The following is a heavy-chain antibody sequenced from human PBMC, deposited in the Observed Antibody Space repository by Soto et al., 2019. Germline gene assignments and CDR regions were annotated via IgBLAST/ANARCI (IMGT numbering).Heavy chain of an antibody. D-gene: IGHD6-25*01. CDR1: GYTFSTYD. CDR3: ARRKERSGPNYFDY. CDR2: MNPNTGNT. Sequence: QEQLVQSGAEVKKPGASVKVSCKTSGYTFSTYDINWVRQAPGQGLEWMGWMNPNTGNTGYAQKFRGRVTLTRNTSISTAYMELMSLKTEDTAVYFCARRKERSGPNYFDYWGQGTLGTVSS. J-gene: IGHJ4*02. V-gene: IGHV1-8*01.